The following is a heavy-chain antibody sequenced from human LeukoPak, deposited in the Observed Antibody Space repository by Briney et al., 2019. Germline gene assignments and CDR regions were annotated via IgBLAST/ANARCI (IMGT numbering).Heavy chain of an antibody. Sequence: QPGGSLRLSCAASGFTFNSYWMSWVRQAPGKGLEWVANIKQDGSEKYYVDSVKGRFTISRDNAKNSLYLQVNSLRAEDTAVYYCAHGSMYQLDYWGQGTLVTVSS. CDR3: AHGSMYQLDY. V-gene: IGHV3-7*03. CDR1: GFTFNSYW. CDR2: IKQDGSEK. J-gene: IGHJ4*02. D-gene: IGHD2-2*01.